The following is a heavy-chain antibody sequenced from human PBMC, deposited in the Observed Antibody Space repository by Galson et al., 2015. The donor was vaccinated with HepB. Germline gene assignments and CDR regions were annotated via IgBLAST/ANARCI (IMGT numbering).Heavy chain of an antibody. CDR3: ARALAYYDFWSGYYREYAFDI. D-gene: IGHD3-3*01. CDR1: GGSISSYY. J-gene: IGHJ3*02. V-gene: IGHV4-59*01. CDR2: IYYSGST. Sequence: SETLSLTCTVSGGSISSYYWSWIRQPPGKGLEWIGYIYYSGSTNYNPSLKSRVTISVDTSKNQFSLKLSSVTAADTAVYYCARALAYYDFWSGYYREYAFDIWGQGTMVTVSS.